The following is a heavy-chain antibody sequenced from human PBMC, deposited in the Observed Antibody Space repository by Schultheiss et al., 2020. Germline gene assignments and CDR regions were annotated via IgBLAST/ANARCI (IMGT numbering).Heavy chain of an antibody. J-gene: IGHJ6*02. Sequence: ASVKVSCKASGYTFTSYYMHWVRQAPGQGLEWMGRINPNSGGTNYAQKFQGRVTMTTDTSTSTAYMELRSLRSDDTAVYYCARYSRPSTYGSGSLFRDYYYYGMDVWGQGTTVTVSS. CDR2: INPNSGGT. CDR3: ARYSRPSTYGSGSLFRDYYYYGMDV. V-gene: IGHV1-2*06. D-gene: IGHD3-10*01. CDR1: GYTFTSYY.